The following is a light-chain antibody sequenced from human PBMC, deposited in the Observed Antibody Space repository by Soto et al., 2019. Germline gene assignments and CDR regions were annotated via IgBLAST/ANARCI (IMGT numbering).Light chain of an antibody. CDR2: EVN. Sequence: QSVLTQPPSASGSPRQSVTISGTGTSSDVGGYKYVSWYQQHPGKAPKLMIFEVNKRPSGVPDRFSGSKSGNTASLTVSGLQAEDEADYYCSSYAGINNLGVFGTGTKLTVL. CDR1: SSDVGGYKY. V-gene: IGLV2-8*01. J-gene: IGLJ1*01. CDR3: SSYAGINNLGV.